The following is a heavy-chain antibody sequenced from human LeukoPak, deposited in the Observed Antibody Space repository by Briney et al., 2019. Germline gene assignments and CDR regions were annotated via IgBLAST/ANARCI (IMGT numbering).Heavy chain of an antibody. D-gene: IGHD3-16*01. J-gene: IGHJ6*03. CDR2: INHRGSN. CDR1: GGSFSGYY. Sequence: SETLSLTCAVYGGSFSGYYWSCPRQPPGKGQEWIGEINHRGSNNYNPSLKGRVTISVDTSMNPFSLKVSSVTAAETAVYYYGRQNRLGNYIDVWGKGTTVTVS. CDR3: GRQNRLGNYIDV. V-gene: IGHV4-34*01.